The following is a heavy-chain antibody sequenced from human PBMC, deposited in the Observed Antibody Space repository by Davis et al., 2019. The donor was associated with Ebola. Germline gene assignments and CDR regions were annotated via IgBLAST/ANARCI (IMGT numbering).Heavy chain of an antibody. J-gene: IGHJ6*02. Sequence: GESLKISCAASGFTFSSYAMSWVRQAPGKGLEWVSAISGSGGSTYYADSVKGRFTISRHNSKNTLYLQMNSLRAEDTAVYYCARSPRYCSSTSCYLYYYYGMDVWGQGTTVTVSS. V-gene: IGHV3-23*01. CDR2: ISGSGGST. D-gene: IGHD2-2*01. CDR1: GFTFSSYA. CDR3: ARSPRYCSSTSCYLYYYYGMDV.